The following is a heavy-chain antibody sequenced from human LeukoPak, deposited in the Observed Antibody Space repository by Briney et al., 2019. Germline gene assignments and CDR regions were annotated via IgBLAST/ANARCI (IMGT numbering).Heavy chain of an antibody. CDR1: GGSFSGYY. CDR3: ARGRYSSILWTGRWFDP. Sequence: SETLSLTCAVYGGSFSGYYWSWIRQPPGKGVEWIGEINHSGSTNYNPSLKSRVTISVDTSKNQFSLKLSSVTAADTAVYYCARGRYSSILWTGRWFDPWGQGTPVTVSS. V-gene: IGHV4-34*01. D-gene: IGHD6-13*01. CDR2: INHSGST. J-gene: IGHJ5*02.